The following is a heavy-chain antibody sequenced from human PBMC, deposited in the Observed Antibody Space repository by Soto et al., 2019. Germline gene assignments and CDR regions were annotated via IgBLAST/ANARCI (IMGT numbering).Heavy chain of an antibody. Sequence: VPLVESGGGSVQPGGSLRLSCVASGITFSGFWMHWVRQVPGKGLVWVARVDSAGSGTSYADSVKGRFTISRDNAKNTLSLQMDSLRVEDTAVYYCATVFEHWGQGIAVTVSS. CDR1: GITFSGFW. CDR3: ATVFEH. CDR2: VDSAGSGT. J-gene: IGHJ4*02. V-gene: IGHV3-74*01.